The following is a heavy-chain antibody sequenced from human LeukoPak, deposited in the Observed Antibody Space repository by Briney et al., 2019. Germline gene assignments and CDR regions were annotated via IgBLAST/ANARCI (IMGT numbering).Heavy chain of an antibody. Sequence: PSETLSLTCAVYGGSFSGYYWSWIRQPPGKGLEWIGEINHSGSTNYNPSLKSRVTISVDTSKNQFSLKLSSVTAADTAVYYCASPLGYCTNGVCYAYWGQGTLVTVSS. D-gene: IGHD2-8*01. CDR2: INHSGST. CDR1: GGSFSGYY. V-gene: IGHV4-34*01. CDR3: ASPLGYCTNGVCYAY. J-gene: IGHJ4*02.